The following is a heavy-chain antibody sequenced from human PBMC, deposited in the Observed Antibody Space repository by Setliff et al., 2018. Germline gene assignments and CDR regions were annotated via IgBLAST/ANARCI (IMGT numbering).Heavy chain of an antibody. J-gene: IGHJ4*02. Sequence: PSETLSLTCNVSGVSISSYYWSWIRQPPGKGLECIGYIQKSGSSNYNPSLQSRVSIPVDTSKNQLSLKLDSLTAADTAVYFCARLPRTVTHFDYWGQGALVTVSS. CDR1: GVSISSYY. V-gene: IGHV4-59*08. CDR2: IQKSGSS. CDR3: ARLPRTVTHFDY. D-gene: IGHD4-17*01.